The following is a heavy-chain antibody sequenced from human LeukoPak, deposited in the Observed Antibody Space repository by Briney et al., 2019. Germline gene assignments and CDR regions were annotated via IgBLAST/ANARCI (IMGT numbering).Heavy chain of an antibody. CDR2: IIPIFGTA. Sequence: EASVKVSCKASGGTFSSYAISWVRQAPGQGLEWMGGIIPIFGTANYAQKFQGRVTITADESTSTAYMELSSLRSEDTAVYYCARDGQDYGDYFWYFDYWGQGTLVTVSS. V-gene: IGHV1-69*13. CDR1: GGTFSSYA. CDR3: ARDGQDYGDYFWYFDY. D-gene: IGHD4-17*01. J-gene: IGHJ4*02.